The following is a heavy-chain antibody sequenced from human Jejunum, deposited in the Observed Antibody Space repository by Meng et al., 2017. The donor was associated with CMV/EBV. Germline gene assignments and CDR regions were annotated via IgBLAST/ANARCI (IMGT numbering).Heavy chain of an antibody. D-gene: IGHD5-12*01. V-gene: IGHV4-61*02. Sequence: QVQLQESGPGLVKPSQTLSLTCTVSDGSISSGIYYWNWIRQPAGKGLEWIGRIYTSGSTNYNPSLKSRVTISVDTSKNQFSLKLSSVTAADTAVYYCARERGVAAIYYFDYWGQGTLVTVSS. CDR3: ARERGVAAIYYFDY. CDR1: DGSISSGIYY. J-gene: IGHJ4*02. CDR2: IYTSGST.